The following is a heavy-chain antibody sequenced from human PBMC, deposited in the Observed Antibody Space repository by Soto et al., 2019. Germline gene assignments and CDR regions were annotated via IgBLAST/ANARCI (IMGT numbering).Heavy chain of an antibody. CDR3: ARGEGVGAYYYYGMDV. CDR1: GFTFSSYW. J-gene: IGHJ6*02. D-gene: IGHD1-26*01. CDR2: IKQDGSEK. V-gene: IGHV3-7*01. Sequence: PGGSLRLSCAASGFTFSSYWMSWVRQAPGKGLEWVANIKQDGSEKYYVDSVKGRFTISRDNAKNSLYLQMNSLRAEDTAVYYCARGEGVGAYYYYGMDVWGQGTTVTV.